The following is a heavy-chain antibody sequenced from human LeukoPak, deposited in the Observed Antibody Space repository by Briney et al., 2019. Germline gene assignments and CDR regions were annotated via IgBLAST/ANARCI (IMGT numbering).Heavy chain of an antibody. J-gene: IGHJ6*04. D-gene: IGHD3-10*01. CDR1: GFTFSSYG. Sequence: HAGGSLRLSCAASGFTFSSYGMHWVRQAPGKGLEWVAFIRYDGSNKYYADSVKGRFTISRGNSKNTLYLQMNSLRAEDTAVYYCVRGKANYGSGSDVWGKGTTVTVSS. V-gene: IGHV3-30*02. CDR3: VRGKANYGSGSDV. CDR2: IRYDGSNK.